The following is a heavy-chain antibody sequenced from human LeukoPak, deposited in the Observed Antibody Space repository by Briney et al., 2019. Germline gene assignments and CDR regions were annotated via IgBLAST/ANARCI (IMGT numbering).Heavy chain of an antibody. CDR2: ISISSSYI. V-gene: IGHV3-21*01. D-gene: IGHD2-2*01. CDR1: GFTFSSYS. Sequence: GGSLRLSCAASGFTFSSYSMNWVRQAPGKGLEWVSSISISSSYIYYADSVKGRFTISRDNAKNSLYLQMNSLRAEETAVYYCARDLVAAAANYYYYMDVWGKGTTVTVSS. J-gene: IGHJ6*03. CDR3: ARDLVAAAANYYYYMDV.